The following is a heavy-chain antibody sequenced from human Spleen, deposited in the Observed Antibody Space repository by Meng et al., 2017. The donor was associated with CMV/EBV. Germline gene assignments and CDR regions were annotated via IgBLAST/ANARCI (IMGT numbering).Heavy chain of an antibody. J-gene: IGHJ4*02. CDR1: GLTFNNYA. CDR3: AKMGSNGWVDH. V-gene: IGHV3-23*03. Sequence: LSGAASGLTFNNYAMNWVRQSPGKGLEWVSIIYSGGIDTFYADSVKGRFTISRDISKNTLYLQMNSLRVEDTALYYCAKMGSNGWVDHWGQGTLVTVSS. CDR2: IYSGGIDT. D-gene: IGHD6-19*01.